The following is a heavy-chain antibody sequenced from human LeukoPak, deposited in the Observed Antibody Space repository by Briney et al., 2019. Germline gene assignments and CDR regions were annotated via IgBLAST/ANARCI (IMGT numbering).Heavy chain of an antibody. CDR2: IYYSGRT. J-gene: IGHJ6*02. D-gene: IGHD1-26*01. CDR1: GGSISSGGYY. V-gene: IGHV4-31*03. Sequence: SETLSLTCTVSGGSISSGGYYWSWIRQHPGKGLEWIGYIYYSGRTYYNPSLKSRIAMSVDTSKNQFSLKLSSVTAADTAVYYCARDKLYSGSYYYRYGMDVWGQGTTVTVSS. CDR3: ARDKLYSGSYYYRYGMDV.